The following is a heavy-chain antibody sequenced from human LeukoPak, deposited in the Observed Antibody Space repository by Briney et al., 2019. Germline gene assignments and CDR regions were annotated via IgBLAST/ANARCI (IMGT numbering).Heavy chain of an antibody. J-gene: IGHJ4*02. Sequence: GGSLRLSCAASGFTFSSYGMHWVRQAPGKGLEWVAVIWCDGSNKYYADSVKGRLTISRDNSKNTLYLQMNSLRAEDTAVYYCARDYRSRVVVVTIDYWGQGTLVTVSS. CDR2: IWCDGSNK. CDR3: ARDYRSRVVVVTIDY. D-gene: IGHD3-22*01. CDR1: GFTFSSYG. V-gene: IGHV3-33*01.